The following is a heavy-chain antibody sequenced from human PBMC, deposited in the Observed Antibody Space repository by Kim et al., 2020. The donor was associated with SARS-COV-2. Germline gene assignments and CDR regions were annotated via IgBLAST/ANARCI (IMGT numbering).Heavy chain of an antibody. Sequence: ASVKVSCKASGYTFTNYAIHWMRQAPGQRLEWMGWINTGSGNKKYSQRFQDRVTITRATSARTAYMELSNLSSEDTAVYYCSRDHRSCSSTTCDGEAIDYWGQGTLVTVSS. J-gene: IGHJ4*02. V-gene: IGHV1-3*04. CDR2: INTGSGNK. CDR3: SRDHRSCSSTTCDGEAIDY. CDR1: GYTFTNYA. D-gene: IGHD2-2*01.